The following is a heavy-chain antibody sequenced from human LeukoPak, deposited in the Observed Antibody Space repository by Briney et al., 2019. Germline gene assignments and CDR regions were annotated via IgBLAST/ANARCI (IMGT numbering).Heavy chain of an antibody. CDR1: GGSFSGYY. D-gene: IGHD3-10*01. V-gene: IGHV4-34*01. CDR3: ARQALITMVRGARHYYYYYMDV. J-gene: IGHJ6*03. CDR2: INHSGST. Sequence: PSETLSLTCAVYGGSFSGYYWSWIRQPPGKGLEWIGEINHSGSTNYNPSLKSRVTISVDTSKNQFSLKLSSVTAADTAVYYCARQALITMVRGARHYYYYYMDVWGKGTTVTISS.